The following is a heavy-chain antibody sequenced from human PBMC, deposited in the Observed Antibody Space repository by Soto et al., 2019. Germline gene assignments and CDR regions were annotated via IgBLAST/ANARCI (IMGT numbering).Heavy chain of an antibody. J-gene: IGHJ4*02. V-gene: IGHV3-33*01. Sequence: PGGSLRLSCAASGFTFSSYGMHWVRQAPGKGLEWVAVIWYDGSNKYYADSVKGRFTISRDNSKNTLYLQMNSLRAEDTAVYYCARDLAMIAARPYPHYWGQGTLVTVSS. CDR3: ARDLAMIAARPYPHY. D-gene: IGHD6-6*01. CDR1: GFTFSSYG. CDR2: IWYDGSNK.